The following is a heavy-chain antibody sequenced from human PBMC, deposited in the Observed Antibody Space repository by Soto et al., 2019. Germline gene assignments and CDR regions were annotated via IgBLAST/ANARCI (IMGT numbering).Heavy chain of an antibody. D-gene: IGHD3-10*01. Sequence: GGSLRLSCAASGFTFGDLGMSWVRHVPGKGLEWVCGIDWNGGTTGCVDSVKGRFTISRDNAKNSLYLQMNSLRAEDTAVYYCARDGTMAVRRKGGWFDPWGQGTLVT. J-gene: IGHJ5*02. CDR2: IDWNGGTT. CDR1: GFTFGDLG. CDR3: ARDGTMAVRRKGGWFDP. V-gene: IGHV3-20*04.